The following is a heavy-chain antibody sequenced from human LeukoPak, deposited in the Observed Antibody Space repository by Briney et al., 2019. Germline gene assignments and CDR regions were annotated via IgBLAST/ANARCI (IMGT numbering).Heavy chain of an antibody. D-gene: IGHD1-26*01. Sequence: GGSLRLSCAASGFTFSSHWMHWVRQAPGKGLVWVSRINGAGSSTSYADSVKGRFTVSRDNAKNTLNLQMNSLRAEDTAVYFCATDQSIAGPTTADYWGQGTLVTVSS. CDR2: INGAGSST. J-gene: IGHJ4*01. V-gene: IGHV3-74*01. CDR3: ATDQSIAGPTTADY. CDR1: GFTFSSHW.